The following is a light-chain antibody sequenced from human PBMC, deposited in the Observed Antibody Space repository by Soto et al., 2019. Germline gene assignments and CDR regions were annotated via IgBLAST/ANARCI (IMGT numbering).Light chain of an antibody. J-gene: IGKJ5*01. Sequence: DIQMTQSPSSLSASVGDRVTITCQAGRDITNYLNWYQQKPGKAPKLLISDASILETGVPSRFSGSGSGTDFTFTISSLQPEDIATYYCQQYDNIRVTFGQGTRLEIK. CDR1: RDITNY. CDR3: QQYDNIRVT. V-gene: IGKV1-33*01. CDR2: DAS.